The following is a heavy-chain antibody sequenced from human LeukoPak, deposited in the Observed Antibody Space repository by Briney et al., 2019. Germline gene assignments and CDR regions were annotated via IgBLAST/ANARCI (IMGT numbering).Heavy chain of an antibody. CDR1: GLTFSSYE. CDR2: ISSSGRTF. D-gene: IGHD6-13*01. CDR3: ARDSRGSSWFFDY. V-gene: IGHV3-48*03. Sequence: PGGSLRLSCAASGLTFSSYEMNWVRQAPGKGLEWVSYISSSGRTFYYADSVKGRFTISRDNGKNSLYLQMNSLRVEDTAVYYCARDSRGSSWFFDYWGQGALVTVSS. J-gene: IGHJ4*02.